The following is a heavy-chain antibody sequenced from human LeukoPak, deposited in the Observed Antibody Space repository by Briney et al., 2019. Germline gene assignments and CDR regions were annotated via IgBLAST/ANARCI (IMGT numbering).Heavy chain of an antibody. CDR3: ARHIPVSMVDP. D-gene: IGHD2-21*01. CDR1: GGSISSSSYY. J-gene: IGHJ5*02. V-gene: IGHV4-39*07. Sequence: SETLSLTCTVSGGSISSSSYYWGWIRQPPGKGLEWIGSIYYSGTTNYNPSLESRVTISLDTSKNQFSLKLSSVPAADTAVYYCARHIPVSMVDPWGQGTLVTVSS. CDR2: IYYSGTT.